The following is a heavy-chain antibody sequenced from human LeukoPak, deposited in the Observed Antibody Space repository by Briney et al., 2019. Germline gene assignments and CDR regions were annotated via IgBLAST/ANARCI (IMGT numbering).Heavy chain of an antibody. J-gene: IGHJ4*02. CDR3: ARAIAVAPYYFDY. V-gene: IGHV3-74*01. CDR2: INSDGSST. D-gene: IGHD6-19*01. Sequence: PGGSLRLSCAASGFTFSSYWMHWVRQAPGKGLVWVSRINSDGSSTSYADSVKGRFTISRDNAKNTLYLQMNSLRAEDTAVYYCARAIAVAPYYFDYWGQGTLVTVSS. CDR1: GFTFSSYW.